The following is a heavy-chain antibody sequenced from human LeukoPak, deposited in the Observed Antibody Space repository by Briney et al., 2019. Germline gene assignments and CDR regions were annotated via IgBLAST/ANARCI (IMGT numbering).Heavy chain of an antibody. CDR2: IKQDGSDK. V-gene: IGHV3-7*01. Sequence: PGGSLRLSCAASGFTFSSYWMSWVRQAPGEGLEWVANIKQDGSDKYYVDSVKGRFTISRDNAKNSLYLQMNSLRAEDTAVYYCARSGHCSGGSCYAGFAKYWGQGTLVTVSS. CDR1: GFTFSSYW. CDR3: ARSGHCSGGSCYAGFAKY. D-gene: IGHD2-15*01. J-gene: IGHJ4*02.